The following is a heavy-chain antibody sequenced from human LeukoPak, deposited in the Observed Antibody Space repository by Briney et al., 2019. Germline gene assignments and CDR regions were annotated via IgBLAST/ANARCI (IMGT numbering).Heavy chain of an antibody. CDR3: ARDPSLGLYTGGMEAFDI. D-gene: IGHD3-16*01. J-gene: IGHJ3*02. Sequence: ASVKVSCKASGYMFTNYGISWVRQAPGQGLEWMGWISVYNGNTNYAQKLQGRVTMTTDTSTSTAYMELRSLRSDDTAVYCCARDPSLGLYTGGMEAFDIWGQGTMVTVSS. CDR1: GYMFTNYG. V-gene: IGHV1-18*01. CDR2: ISVYNGNT.